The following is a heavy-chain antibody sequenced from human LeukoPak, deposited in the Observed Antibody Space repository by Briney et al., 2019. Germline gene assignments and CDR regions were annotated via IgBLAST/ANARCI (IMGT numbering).Heavy chain of an antibody. CDR1: GFTFSSYA. Sequence: GGSLRLSCAASGFTFSSYAMSWVRQAPGKGLEWVSAISGSGGSTYYADSVKGRFTISEDNSKNTLYLQMNSLRAEDTAVYYCAKGEYCSTTSCYTLYYWGQGTLVTVSS. D-gene: IGHD2-2*02. CDR2: ISGSGGST. CDR3: AKGEYCSTTSCYTLYY. J-gene: IGHJ4*02. V-gene: IGHV3-23*01.